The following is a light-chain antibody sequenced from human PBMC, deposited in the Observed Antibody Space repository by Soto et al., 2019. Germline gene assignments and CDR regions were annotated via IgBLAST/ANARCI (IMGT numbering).Light chain of an antibody. J-gene: IGKJ1*01. CDR2: DAS. V-gene: IGKV3-11*01. Sequence: EIVLTQSPATLSLSPGETATLSCRASQSVRNYLAWYQQKPGQAPRLLIYDASNRATGIPDRFSGTGSETDFTLTISSLEPEDFAIYYCQQRSKMPLTFGHGTKVDIK. CDR1: QSVRNY. CDR3: QQRSKMPLT.